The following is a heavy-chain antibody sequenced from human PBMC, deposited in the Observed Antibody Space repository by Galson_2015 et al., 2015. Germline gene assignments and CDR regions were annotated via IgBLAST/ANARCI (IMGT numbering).Heavy chain of an antibody. Sequence: CAISGDSVSARTAAWNWIRQSPSRGLEWLGRTFYRSKWNIDYAESVKSRITISPDTSKNQFSLQLNSVTPEDTAVYYCARGYGYDYWSQGTLVTVSS. D-gene: IGHD5-18*01. CDR2: TFYRSKWNI. V-gene: IGHV6-1*01. CDR3: ARGYGYDY. CDR1: GDSVSARTAA. J-gene: IGHJ4*02.